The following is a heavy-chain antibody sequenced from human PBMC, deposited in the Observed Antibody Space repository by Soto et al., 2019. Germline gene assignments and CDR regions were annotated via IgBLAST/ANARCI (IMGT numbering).Heavy chain of an antibody. CDR1: GYTLTGYF. CDR3: AREPYRELQGCMVY. Sequence: ASVKVSCKASGYTLTGYFIHWVRRAPGQGLEWMGWINPKTGGTSYAQKFQGRTTMSRDTSINTAFLELSRLTSDDTAVYFCAREPYRELQGCMVYWGLGTMVTVYS. CDR2: INPKTGGT. J-gene: IGHJ1*01. D-gene: IGHD3-10*01. V-gene: IGHV1-2*02.